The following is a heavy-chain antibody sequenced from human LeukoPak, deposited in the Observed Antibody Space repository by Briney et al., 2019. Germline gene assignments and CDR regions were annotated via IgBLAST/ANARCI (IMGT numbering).Heavy chain of an antibody. J-gene: IGHJ4*02. CDR3: SRDRSYFIFDY. Sequence: SETLSLTCAVSDFSISSGYHWGWVRHPPGEGLEWIGSMHHSWSTHYNPSLKSRLTMSTDTSKSQFSLKLSSVTAGDTAVYYCSRDRSYFIFDYWGQGTLVTVS. V-gene: IGHV4-38-2*02. D-gene: IGHD3-10*01. CDR2: MHHSWST. CDR1: DFSISSGYH.